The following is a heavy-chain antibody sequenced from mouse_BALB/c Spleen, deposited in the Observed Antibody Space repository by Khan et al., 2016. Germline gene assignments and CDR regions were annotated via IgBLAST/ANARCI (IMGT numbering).Heavy chain of an antibody. CDR2: INPSTGEP. J-gene: IGHJ2*01. Sequence: QIQLVQSGPELKKPGETVKISCKASGYTFTNYGMNWVKQAPGKGLKWMGWINPSTGEPTYTADFKGRFAFSLDTSASTAYLQIINLKNEDTATDYCARSGGDYDVDYWGQGTTLTVSS. CDR3: ARSGGDYDVDY. D-gene: IGHD2-13*01. V-gene: IGHV9-3-1*01. CDR1: GYTFTNYG.